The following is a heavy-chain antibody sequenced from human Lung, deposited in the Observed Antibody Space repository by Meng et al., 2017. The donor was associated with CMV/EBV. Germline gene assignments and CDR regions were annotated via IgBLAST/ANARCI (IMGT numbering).Heavy chain of an antibody. D-gene: IGHD2-2*02. CDR3: ARASRYCSSTSCYRRGWFDP. CDR2: INHSGST. J-gene: IGHJ5*02. V-gene: IGHV4-34*01. CDR1: GGSFSGYY. Sequence: SXTXSLXCAVYGGSFSGYYWSWIRQPPGKGLEWIGEINHSGSTNYNPSLKSRVTISVDTSKNQFSLKLSSVTAADTAVYYCARASRYCSSTSCYRRGWFDPWXQGPLVTVSS.